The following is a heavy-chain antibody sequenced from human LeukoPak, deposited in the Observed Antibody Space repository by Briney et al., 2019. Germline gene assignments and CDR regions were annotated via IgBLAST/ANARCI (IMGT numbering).Heavy chain of an antibody. CDR1: GYTFTSYW. D-gene: IGHD6-19*01. J-gene: IGHJ4*02. CDR3: ARQAELRASGCYFDS. Sequence: GESLKISCKGSGYTFTSYWIGWVRQMPGRGLEWMEIIYPGDSDTRYSPSFQGQVTISADKSITTAYLQWSSLKASDTAMYYCARQAELRASGCYFDSWGQGTLVTVSS. V-gene: IGHV5-51*01. CDR2: IYPGDSDT.